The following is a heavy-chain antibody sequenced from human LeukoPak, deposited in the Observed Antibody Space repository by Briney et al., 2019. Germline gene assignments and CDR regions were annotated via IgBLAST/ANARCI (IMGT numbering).Heavy chain of an antibody. J-gene: IGHJ6*03. CDR2: IRSKAYGGTT. V-gene: IGHV3-49*04. Sequence: PGGSLRLSCTASGFTFGDYAMSWVRQAPGKGLEWVGFIRSKAYGGTTEYAASVKGRFTISRDDSKSIAYLQMNSLKTEDTAVYYCTRDQVEPNYYYYYYMDVWGKGTTVTISS. CDR1: GFTFGDYA. D-gene: IGHD2-2*01. CDR3: TRDQVEPNYYYYYYMDV.